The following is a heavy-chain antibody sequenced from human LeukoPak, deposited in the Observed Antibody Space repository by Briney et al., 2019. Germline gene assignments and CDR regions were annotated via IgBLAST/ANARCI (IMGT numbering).Heavy chain of an antibody. Sequence: GGSLRLSCAASGSTFSSYGMHWVRQAPGKGLEWVAVISYDGSNKYYADSVKGRFTISRDNSKNTLYLQMNSLRAEDTAVYYCAKAPRGGLWFGELFDYWGQGTLVTVSS. D-gene: IGHD3-10*01. J-gene: IGHJ4*02. V-gene: IGHV3-30*18. CDR1: GSTFSSYG. CDR3: AKAPRGGLWFGELFDY. CDR2: ISYDGSNK.